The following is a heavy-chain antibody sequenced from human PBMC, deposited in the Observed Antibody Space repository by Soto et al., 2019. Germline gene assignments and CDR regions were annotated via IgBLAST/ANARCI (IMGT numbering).Heavy chain of an antibody. D-gene: IGHD1-26*01. V-gene: IGHV3-9*01. CDR2: IDWNGGST. J-gene: IGHJ6*02. Sequence: DVHLVESGGGLVQPGRSLRLSCVASGFTFDDYAMHWVRQTPGKGLEWVSSIDWNGGSTAYADSVKGRFTISRDNARNSLYLQMNSLRPEDTAFYYCVKGRGSYFVYFGLDVWGQGTTVTVSS. CDR1: GFTFDDYA. CDR3: VKGRGSYFVYFGLDV.